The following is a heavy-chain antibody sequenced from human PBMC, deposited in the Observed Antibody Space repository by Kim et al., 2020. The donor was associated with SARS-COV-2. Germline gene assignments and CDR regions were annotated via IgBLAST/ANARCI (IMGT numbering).Heavy chain of an antibody. D-gene: IGHD3-22*01. Sequence: SETLSLNCAVYGGSFSGYYWSWIRQPPGKGLEWIGEINHSGSTNYNPSLKSRVTISVDTSKNQFSLKLSSVTAADTAVYYCARGGHYYDSSGYYRSLVRWGQGTLVTVSS. CDR3: ARGGHYYDSSGYYRSLVR. V-gene: IGHV4-34*01. CDR1: GGSFSGYY. J-gene: IGHJ4*02. CDR2: INHSGST.